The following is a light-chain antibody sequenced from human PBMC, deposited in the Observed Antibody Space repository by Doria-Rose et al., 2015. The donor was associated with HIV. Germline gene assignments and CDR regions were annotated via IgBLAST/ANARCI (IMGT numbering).Light chain of an antibody. CDR3: HQYGTSWT. J-gene: IGKJ1*01. V-gene: IGKV3-20*01. Sequence: EIVMTQSPGTLSLSPGERATLSCRASQTFSSTYLAWYQQQPGQATSILIYDGSTRATGIPDRFSASGSGTDFTLTINRLEPEDFALYYCHQYGTSWTFGQGTKVEI. CDR2: DGS. CDR1: QTFSSTY.